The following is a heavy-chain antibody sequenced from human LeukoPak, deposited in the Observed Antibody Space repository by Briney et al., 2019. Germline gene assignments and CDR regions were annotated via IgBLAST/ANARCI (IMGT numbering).Heavy chain of an antibody. CDR3: ATIRYDSSGYESDY. CDR2: FNHNGST. Sequence: SETLSLTCAVYSGSFSGYYWTWFRQPPGKGLEWIGEFNHNGSTNYNPSLKSRVTISVDTSKNQFSLKLSSVTAADTAVYYCATIRYDSSGYESDYWGQGTLVTVSS. D-gene: IGHD3-22*01. V-gene: IGHV4-34*01. J-gene: IGHJ4*02. CDR1: SGSFSGYY.